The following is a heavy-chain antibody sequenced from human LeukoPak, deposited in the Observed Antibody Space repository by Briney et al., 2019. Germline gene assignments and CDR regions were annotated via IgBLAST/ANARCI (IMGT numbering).Heavy chain of an antibody. CDR3: ASSDYDSSGYQVSYYYGMDV. Sequence: ASVKVSCKASGYTFTGYYMHWVRQAPGQGLEWMGWINPNSGGTNYAQKFQGRVTMTRDTSISTAYMELSRLRSDDTAVYYCASSDYDSSGYQVSYYYGMDVWGQGTTVTVSS. D-gene: IGHD3-22*01. J-gene: IGHJ6*02. CDR1: GYTFTGYY. V-gene: IGHV1-2*02. CDR2: INPNSGGT.